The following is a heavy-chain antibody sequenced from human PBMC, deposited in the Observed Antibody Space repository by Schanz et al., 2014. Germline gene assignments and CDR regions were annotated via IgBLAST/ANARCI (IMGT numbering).Heavy chain of an antibody. CDR1: GFTFSNYG. D-gene: IGHD1-1*01. CDR2: IWNDGNKK. V-gene: IGHV3-33*06. CDR3: AKIERNED. Sequence: VQLLESGGGLVQPGGSLRLSCAASGFTFSNYGMHWVRQAPGKGLEWVAVIWNDGNKKYYSESVQGRFSISRDNSKNTLFLQMNSLRAEDTAVYFCAKIERNEDWGQGTLVTVSS. J-gene: IGHJ4*02.